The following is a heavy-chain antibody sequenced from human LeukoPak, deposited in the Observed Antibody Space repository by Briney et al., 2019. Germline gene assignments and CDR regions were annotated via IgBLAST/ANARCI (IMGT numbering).Heavy chain of an antibody. CDR3: AKEASGYGYYFDY. Sequence: GGSLRLSCAVSGFTFSSFAMSWVRQAPGKGLEWVSVISDSGGTTFYADFVKGRFTISRDNSKNTLYLQMNSLRDEDTAVYYCAKEASGYGYYFDYWGQGTLVTVSS. D-gene: IGHD3-10*01. J-gene: IGHJ4*02. V-gene: IGHV3-23*01. CDR1: GFTFSSFA. CDR2: ISDSGGTT.